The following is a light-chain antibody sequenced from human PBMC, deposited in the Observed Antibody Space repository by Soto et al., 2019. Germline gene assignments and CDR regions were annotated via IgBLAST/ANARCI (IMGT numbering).Light chain of an antibody. CDR2: GAS. CDR3: QQYGNSPIT. J-gene: IGKJ5*01. Sequence: EIVMTQSPATLSVSPGERATLSCRASQSVRSNLAWYQQKPGQAPRLLIYGASTRATGIPARFSGSGSGTEFTLTISSLQSEDFAVYYCQQYGNSPITFGQGTRLEIK. CDR1: QSVRSN. V-gene: IGKV3-15*01.